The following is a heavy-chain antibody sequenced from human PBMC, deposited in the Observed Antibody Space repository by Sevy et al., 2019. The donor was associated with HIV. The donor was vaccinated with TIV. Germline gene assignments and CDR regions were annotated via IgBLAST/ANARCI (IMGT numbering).Heavy chain of an antibody. CDR1: GGSISSGGYY. CDR2: IYYSGST. D-gene: IGHD6-13*01. Sequence: SETLSLTCTVSGGSISSGGYYWSWIRQHPGKGLEWIGYIYYSGSTYYNPSLKSRVTISVDTSKNQFSLKLSSVTAAGTAVYYCARYRYSSSRYFDYWGQGTLVTVSS. J-gene: IGHJ4*02. CDR3: ARYRYSSSRYFDY. V-gene: IGHV4-31*03.